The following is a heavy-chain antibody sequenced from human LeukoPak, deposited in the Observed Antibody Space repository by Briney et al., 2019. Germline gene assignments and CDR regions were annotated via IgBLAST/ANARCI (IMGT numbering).Heavy chain of an antibody. CDR3: TRGELIADAFDI. CDR1: GFTFGDYA. J-gene: IGHJ3*02. D-gene: IGHD1-7*01. V-gene: IGHV3-49*04. Sequence: GRSLRLSCTASGFTFGDYAMSWVRQAPGEGLEWVGFIRSKAYGGTTEYAASVKGRFTISRDDSKSIAYLQMNSLKTEDTAVYYCTRGELIADAFDIWGQGTMVTVSS. CDR2: IRSKAYGGTT.